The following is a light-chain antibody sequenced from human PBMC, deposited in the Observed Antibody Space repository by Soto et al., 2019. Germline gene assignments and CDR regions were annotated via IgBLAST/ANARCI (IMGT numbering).Light chain of an antibody. CDR1: QSINSRY. V-gene: IGKV3-20*01. Sequence: EIVLTQSPGTLSLSPGERATLSCRASQSINSRYLAWYQQKPGQAPRLLIYGASSRATGIPDRFSGSGSGTDFTLTISRLEPEDFAVYYCQHYGSSPRFGQGTKVEIK. CDR2: GAS. CDR3: QHYGSSPR. J-gene: IGKJ1*01.